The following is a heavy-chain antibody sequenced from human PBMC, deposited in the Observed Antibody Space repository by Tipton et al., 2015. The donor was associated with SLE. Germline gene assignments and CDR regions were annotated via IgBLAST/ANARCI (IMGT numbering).Heavy chain of an antibody. Sequence: SLRLSCAASGFIFSNHGMHWVRQAPGEGLQWVTFLRYDGSTKYYADSVKGRFTVSRDTSGNTLYLQMNSLRADDTAVYYCAKCSDNLNYFNGFDPWVLVTLVTVSS. V-gene: IGHV3-30*02. J-gene: IGHJ5*02. D-gene: IGHD1-7*01. CDR2: LRYDGSTK. CDR3: AKCSDNLNYFNGFDP. CDR1: GFIFSNHG.